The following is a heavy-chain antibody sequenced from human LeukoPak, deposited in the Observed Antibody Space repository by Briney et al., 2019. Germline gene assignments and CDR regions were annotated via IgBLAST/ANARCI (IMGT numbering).Heavy chain of an antibody. D-gene: IGHD2-15*01. CDR1: GYTFTGYY. V-gene: IGHV1-2*02. Sequence: ASVKVSCKASGYTFTGYYMYWVRQAPGQGLEWMGWINPDSGGTNYAQKFQGRVTMTRDTSISTAYMELSRLRSDDTAVYYCARDTPDEVVAATHGSNYWGQGTLVTVSS. J-gene: IGHJ4*02. CDR3: ARDTPDEVVAATHGSNY. CDR2: INPDSGGT.